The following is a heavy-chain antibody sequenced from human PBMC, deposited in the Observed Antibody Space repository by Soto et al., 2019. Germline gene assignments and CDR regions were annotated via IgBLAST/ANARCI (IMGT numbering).Heavy chain of an antibody. CDR2: ISSSSSYI. CDR3: ARVPASGWLQLAY. J-gene: IGHJ4*02. V-gene: IGHV3-21*01. Sequence: GSLLLACSASGFTFSSYSMNWVRQAPGKGLEWVSSISSSSSYIYYADSVKVRFTISRDNAKNSLYLQMNSLRAEDTAVYYCARVPASGWLQLAYWGQGTLVTVYS. CDR1: GFTFSSYS. D-gene: IGHD5-12*01.